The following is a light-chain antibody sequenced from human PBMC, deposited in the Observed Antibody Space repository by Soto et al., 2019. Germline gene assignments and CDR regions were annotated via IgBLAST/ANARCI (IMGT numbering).Light chain of an antibody. CDR2: RAS. J-gene: IGKJ3*01. V-gene: IGKV1-5*03. Sequence: DIQMTQSPSTLSASVGDRVNITCRASQTIDGWLAWYQQKPGKSPKLLVSRASDLQTGVPSRFSGSGSGTEFTLNISSLQTDEFATYYCQQYNSYFFTFGHGTKVDVK. CDR3: QQYNSYFFT. CDR1: QTIDGW.